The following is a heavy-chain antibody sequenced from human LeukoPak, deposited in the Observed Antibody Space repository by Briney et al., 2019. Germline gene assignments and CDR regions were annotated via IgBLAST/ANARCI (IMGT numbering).Heavy chain of an antibody. D-gene: IGHD3-9*01. CDR2: IYTSGST. CDR1: GGSISSYY. CDR3: ARRMRDYDILTGYRSDYFDY. J-gene: IGHJ4*03. V-gene: IGHV4-4*09. Sequence: SETLSLTCTVSGGSISSYYWSWIRQPPGKGLEWIGYIYTSGSTNYNPSLKSRVTISVDTSKNQFSLKLSSVTAADTAVYYCARRMRDYDILTGYRSDYFDYWGKGTTVTVSS.